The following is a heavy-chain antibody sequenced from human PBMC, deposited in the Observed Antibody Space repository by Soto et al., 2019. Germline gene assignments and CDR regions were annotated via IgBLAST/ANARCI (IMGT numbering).Heavy chain of an antibody. J-gene: IGHJ6*02. D-gene: IGHD1-26*01. Sequence: EVQVLATGGGLIQPGGSLRLSCAASGFTVSSNYMSWVRQAPGEGLQWVSITNTGGTTYYADSVKGRFTVSRDNSKNTLYLQMNSLRAEDTAVYYCAKGDGFILAVWGQGTTVSVSS. CDR3: AKGDGFILAV. V-gene: IGHV3-53*02. CDR2: TNTGGTT. CDR1: GFTVSSNY.